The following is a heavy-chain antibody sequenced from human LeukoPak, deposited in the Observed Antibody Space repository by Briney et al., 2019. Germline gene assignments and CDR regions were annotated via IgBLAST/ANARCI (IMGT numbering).Heavy chain of an antibody. Sequence: GGSLRLSCAASEFTFSRYAMSWVRQAPGKGLEWVSTISGTGGSTYYADSVKGRFTISRDNSKNTMYLQMNSLRAEDTALYHCARGPEQQLEHAFDIWGQGTMVTVSS. V-gene: IGHV3-23*01. D-gene: IGHD6-13*01. CDR3: ARGPEQQLEHAFDI. CDR2: ISGTGGST. CDR1: EFTFSRYA. J-gene: IGHJ3*02.